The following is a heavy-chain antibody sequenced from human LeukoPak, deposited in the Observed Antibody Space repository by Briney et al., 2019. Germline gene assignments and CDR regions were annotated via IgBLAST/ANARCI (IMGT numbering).Heavy chain of an antibody. D-gene: IGHD3-22*01. Sequence: GGSLRLSCAASGFTFSSYAMSWVRQAPGKGLEWVSAISGSGGSTYYADSVKGRFTISRDNSKNTLYLQMNSLRAEDTAVYYCAKDQDYYDSSGYDYWGQGNLVTVSS. J-gene: IGHJ4*02. CDR2: ISGSGGST. V-gene: IGHV3-23*01. CDR1: GFTFSSYA. CDR3: AKDQDYYDSSGYDY.